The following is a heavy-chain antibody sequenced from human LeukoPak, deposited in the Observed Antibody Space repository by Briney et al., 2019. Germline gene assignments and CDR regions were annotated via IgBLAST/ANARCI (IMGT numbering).Heavy chain of an antibody. V-gene: IGHV4-39*07. CDR1: GGSISSSSYY. CDR3: ARGARGYYDSSGPDAFDI. Sequence: SETLSLTCTVSGGSISSSSYYWGWIRQPPGKGLEWIGSIYYSGSTYYNPSLKSRVTISVDTSKNQFSLKLSSVTAADTAVYYCARGARGYYDSSGPDAFDIWGQGTMVTVSS. CDR2: IYYSGST. D-gene: IGHD3-22*01. J-gene: IGHJ3*02.